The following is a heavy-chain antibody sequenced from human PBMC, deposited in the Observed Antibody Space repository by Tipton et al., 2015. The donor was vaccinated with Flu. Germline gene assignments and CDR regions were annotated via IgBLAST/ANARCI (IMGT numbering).Heavy chain of an antibody. Sequence: QLVQSGAEMRKPGESLRISCRASGYSFANYWIGWVRQLPGKGLEWMGNIYPGDSDTRYGPSFQGRVTMSVDKSINTAYLQWRSLEASDTAMYYCARRQQSCYGGDCYPYYFDFWGQGTLVTVSS. CDR2: IYPGDSDT. V-gene: IGHV5-51*01. CDR3: ARRQQSCYGGDCYPYYFDF. D-gene: IGHD2-21*02. J-gene: IGHJ4*02. CDR1: GYSFANYW.